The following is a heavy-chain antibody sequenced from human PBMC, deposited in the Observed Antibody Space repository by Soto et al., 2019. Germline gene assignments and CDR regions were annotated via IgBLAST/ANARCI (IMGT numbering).Heavy chain of an antibody. Sequence: GESLKISCAASGFTFSSYSMNWVRQAPGKGLEWVSSISSSSSYIYYADSVKGRFTISRDNAKNSLYLQMNSLRAEDTAVYYCARDAGLSGYDSFDFDYWGQGTLVTVSS. CDR2: ISSSSSYI. CDR3: ARDAGLSGYDSFDFDY. V-gene: IGHV3-21*01. CDR1: GFTFSSYS. J-gene: IGHJ4*02. D-gene: IGHD5-12*01.